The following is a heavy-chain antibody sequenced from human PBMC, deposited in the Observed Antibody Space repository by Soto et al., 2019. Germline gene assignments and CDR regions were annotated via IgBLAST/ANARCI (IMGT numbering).Heavy chain of an antibody. J-gene: IGHJ4*02. D-gene: IGHD3-22*01. CDR3: ARDPTYDSIQIGYYFDY. Sequence: GGSLRLSCAASGFTFSSYGMHWVRQAPGKGLEWVAVIWYDGSNKYYADSVKGRFTISRDNSKNTLYLQMNSLRAEDTAVYYCARDPTYDSIQIGYYFDYWGQGTLVTVSS. CDR2: IWYDGSNK. V-gene: IGHV3-33*01. CDR1: GFTFSSYG.